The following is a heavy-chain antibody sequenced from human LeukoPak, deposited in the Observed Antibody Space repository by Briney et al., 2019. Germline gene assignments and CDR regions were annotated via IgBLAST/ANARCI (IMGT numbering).Heavy chain of an antibody. D-gene: IGHD2-21*02. J-gene: IGHJ4*02. CDR3: AKVPHPHTYCGGDCYFDY. CDR2: ISGSGGST. V-gene: IGHV3-23*01. Sequence: GGSLRLSCAASGFTFSSYAMSWVRQAPGKGLEWVSAISGSGGSTYYADSVKGRFTISRDNSKNTLYLQMSSLRAEDTAVYYCAKVPHPHTYCGGDCYFDYWGQGTLVTVSS. CDR1: GFTFSSYA.